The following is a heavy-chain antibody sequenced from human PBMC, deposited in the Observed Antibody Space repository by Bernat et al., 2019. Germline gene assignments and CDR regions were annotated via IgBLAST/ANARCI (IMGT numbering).Heavy chain of an antibody. V-gene: IGHV1-18*01. CDR2: SSAYNGNT. J-gene: IGHJ5*02. CDR3: ARDEMINWFDP. D-gene: IGHD3-22*01. CDR1: GCACASGG. Sequence: GCACASGGSSWVGQGPGQGVEWVGGSSAYNGNTHYARKLQGRVTMTTDTSTSTAYMELRSLRSDATAVYYCARDEMINWFDPWGQGTLVTVSS.